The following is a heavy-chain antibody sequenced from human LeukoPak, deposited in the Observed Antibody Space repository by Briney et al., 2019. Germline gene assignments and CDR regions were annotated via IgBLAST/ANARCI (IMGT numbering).Heavy chain of an antibody. CDR1: GFTFSSEA. CDR2: ISPAGGTT. V-gene: IGHV3-23*01. D-gene: IGHD6-13*01. Sequence: GGSLRLSCTVSGFTFSSEAMGWVRQLPGGGLEWVSTISPAGGTTYYAESMKGRFTISRDNSKSTLYLQMNNLGVEDTAVYYCTKVRSGSSNWALRVFDYWGQGALVTVSS. J-gene: IGHJ4*02. CDR3: TKVRSGSSNWALRVFDY.